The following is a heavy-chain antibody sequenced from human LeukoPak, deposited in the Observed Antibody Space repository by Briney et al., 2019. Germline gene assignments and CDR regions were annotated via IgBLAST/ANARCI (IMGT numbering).Heavy chain of an antibody. CDR3: ARLSLYYDFWSGYYVF. J-gene: IGHJ4*02. D-gene: IGHD3-3*01. Sequence: SETLSLTCTVSGGSISTSSYYWGWIRQPPGKGLEWIGSIYYSGSTYYNPSLKSRVTISVDTSRNQFSLKLSSVTAADTAVYYCARLSLYYDFWSGYYVFWGQGTLVTVSS. CDR1: GGSISTSSYY. CDR2: IYYSGST. V-gene: IGHV4-39*01.